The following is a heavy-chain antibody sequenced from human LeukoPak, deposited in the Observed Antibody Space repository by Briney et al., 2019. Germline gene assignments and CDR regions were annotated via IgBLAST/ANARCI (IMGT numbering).Heavy chain of an antibody. CDR3: ARDLTGYGNLNAFDI. Sequence: SETLSLTCTVSGGSISSGVYCWSWIRQRPGEGLQWIGYICSSGSAYYNASLKSRVSMSTDTFNNQFSLKLNSVTAADTAVYYCARDLTGYGNLNAFDIWGQGTMVTVSS. D-gene: IGHD5-12*01. CDR1: GGSISSGVYC. J-gene: IGHJ3*02. V-gene: IGHV4-31*03. CDR2: ICSSGSA.